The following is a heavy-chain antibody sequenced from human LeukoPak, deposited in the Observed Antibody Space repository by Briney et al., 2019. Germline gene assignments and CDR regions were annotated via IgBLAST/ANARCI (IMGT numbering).Heavy chain of an antibody. D-gene: IGHD3-10*01. V-gene: IGHV1-2*02. J-gene: IGHJ6*03. CDR2: INPNIGGT. CDR1: GYTFTGYY. Sequence: ASVKVSCKASGYTFTGYYIHWVRQAPGQGLEWMGWINPNIGGTNYAQKFQGRVTMTRDTSISTTYMDLSSLTSDDTAVYYCARGVTGIYYYYYMDTWGKGTTVTVSS. CDR3: ARGVTGIYYYYYMDT.